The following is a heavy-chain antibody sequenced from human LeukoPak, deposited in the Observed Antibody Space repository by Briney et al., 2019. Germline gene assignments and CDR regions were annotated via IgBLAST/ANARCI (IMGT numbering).Heavy chain of an antibody. CDR1: GFTFSSYS. D-gene: IGHD4-17*01. CDR3: AGGSNGDYLPFDY. V-gene: IGHV3-21*01. J-gene: IGHJ4*02. Sequence: GGSLRLSCAASGFTFSSYSMNWVRQAPGKGLEWVSSISSSSSYIYYADSVKGRFTISRDNAKNSLYLQMNSLRAEDTAVYYCAGGSNGDYLPFDYWGQGTLVTVSS. CDR2: ISSSSSYI.